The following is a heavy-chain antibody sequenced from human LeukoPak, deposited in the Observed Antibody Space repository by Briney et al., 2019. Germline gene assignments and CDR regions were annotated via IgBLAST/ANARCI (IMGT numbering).Heavy chain of an antibody. CDR2: INHSGST. Sequence: SGTLSLTCAVNGGSFSGYYWSWIRQPPGKGLEWIGEINHSGSTIYNPSLKSRVTLSVDTSKNQFSLKLRSVTAADTAVYYCARKEGGQLVNTRRWFDPWGQGTLVTVSS. J-gene: IGHJ5*02. CDR1: GGSFSGYY. D-gene: IGHD6-13*01. V-gene: IGHV4-34*01. CDR3: ARKEGGQLVNTRRWFDP.